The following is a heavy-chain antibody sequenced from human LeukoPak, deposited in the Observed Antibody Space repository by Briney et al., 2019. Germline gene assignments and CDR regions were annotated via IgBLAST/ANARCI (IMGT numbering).Heavy chain of an antibody. V-gene: IGHV4-30-2*01. CDR2: IFPTGST. D-gene: IGHD5-24*01. CDR1: GVSVSTVGYS. J-gene: IGHJ4*02. Sequence: SQTLSLTCTVSGVSVSTVGYSWAWIRQAPQKGLEWIGYIFPTGSTSHNPSLKSRLTISLERSNNQFSLSLNSASAADTAVYYCARMAGRTVDHWGQGTLVTVTS. CDR3: ARMAGRTVDH.